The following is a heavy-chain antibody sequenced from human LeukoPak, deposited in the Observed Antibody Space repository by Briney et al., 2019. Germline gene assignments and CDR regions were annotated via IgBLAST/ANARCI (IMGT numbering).Heavy chain of an antibody. D-gene: IGHD3-22*01. CDR2: ISGSGGDI. CDR1: GFTFSNYY. CDR3: ARDIRAVGITLYFDY. Sequence: PGGSLVLSCAASGFTFSNYYMSWIRQPPGKGREGLSYISGSGGDIHYADSVKGRFTISRDNAKNSLYLQMNSLRAEDTAMYYCARDIRAVGITLYFDYWGQGILVTVTS. V-gene: IGHV3-11*01. J-gene: IGHJ4*02.